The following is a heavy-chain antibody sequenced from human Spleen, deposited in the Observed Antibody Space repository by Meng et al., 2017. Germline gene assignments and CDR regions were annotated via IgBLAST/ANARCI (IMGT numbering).Heavy chain of an antibody. J-gene: IGHJ4*02. CDR1: GFTFSSYW. CDR3: AREGMKRIAAAGYFDY. CDR2: IKQDGSEK. D-gene: IGHD6-13*01. Sequence: GSLRLSCAASGFTFSSYWMSWVRQAPGKGLEWVANIKQDGSEKYYVDSVKGRFTISRDNAKNSLYLQMNSLRAEDTAVYYCAREGMKRIAAAGYFDYWGQGTLVTVSS. V-gene: IGHV3-7*01.